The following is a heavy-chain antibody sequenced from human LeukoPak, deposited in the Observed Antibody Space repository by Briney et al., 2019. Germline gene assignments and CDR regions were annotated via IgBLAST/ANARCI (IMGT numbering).Heavy chain of an antibody. CDR1: GGSISSYY. V-gene: IGHV4-4*07. Sequence: SETLSLTCTVSGGSISSYYWSWIRQPAGKGLGWIGRIYTSGSTNYNPSLKSRVTMSVDTSKNQFSLKLSSVTAADTAVYYCARAKGSGSRVDYWGQGTLVTVSS. D-gene: IGHD3-10*01. CDR2: IYTSGST. CDR3: ARAKGSGSRVDY. J-gene: IGHJ4*02.